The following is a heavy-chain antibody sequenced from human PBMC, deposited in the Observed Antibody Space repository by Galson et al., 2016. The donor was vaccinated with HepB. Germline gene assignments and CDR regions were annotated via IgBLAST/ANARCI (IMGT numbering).Heavy chain of an antibody. CDR1: GFTFSSYW. CDR3: VRGVEDIVMVVVASVDYGMDV. CDR2: INSDGSRT. D-gene: IGHD2-15*01. J-gene: IGHJ6*02. Sequence: SLRLSCAASGFTFSSYWMNWVRQAPGKGLVWVSRINSDGSRTSYADSVKGRFTISRDNARNTLYLQMTSLRAEDTAVYYCVRGVEDIVMVVVASVDYGMDVWGQGTTVIVSS. V-gene: IGHV3-74*01.